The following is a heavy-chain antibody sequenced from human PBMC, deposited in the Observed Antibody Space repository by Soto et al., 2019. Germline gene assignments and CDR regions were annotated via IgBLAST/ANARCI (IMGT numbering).Heavy chain of an antibody. J-gene: IGHJ3*01. D-gene: IGHD2-21*02. CDR3: AKSLVTPSDAFDL. Sequence: SLRVNCAASGGTCGNYAMNWVRQAPGKGLEWISSISDPGTSTYYANSVKGRFSMSRDNSKNTLFLQMNRLRADDTAVYFCAKSLVTPSDAFDLWGRGTLVTVSS. CDR1: GGTCGNYA. V-gene: IGHV3-23*01. CDR2: ISDPGTST.